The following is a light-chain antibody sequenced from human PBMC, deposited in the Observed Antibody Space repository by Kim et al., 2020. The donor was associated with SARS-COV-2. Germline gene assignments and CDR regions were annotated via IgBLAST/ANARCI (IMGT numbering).Light chain of an antibody. CDR2: GNR. Sequence: RVTISCTGSSSNIGAGFATHWYQLLPGTAPRLLIYGNRDRPPGVPDRFSGSKSGASASLAVTGLQAADEADYYCLSYDSSLSGWVFGAGTKLTVL. CDR3: LSYDSSLSGWV. V-gene: IGLV1-40*03. CDR1: SSNIGAGFA. J-gene: IGLJ3*02.